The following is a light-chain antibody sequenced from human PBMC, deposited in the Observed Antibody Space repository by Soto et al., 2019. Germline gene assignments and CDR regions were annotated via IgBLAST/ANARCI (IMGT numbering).Light chain of an antibody. Sequence: DIVLTQSPGTLSLSPGERASLSCRASQSLSGYLAWYQQRPGQAPRLLIYTTSTRATDIPDRFSGSGSGTDFTLTISRLEPEDFAVYYCQQYGSSPWTFGQGTKVEIK. V-gene: IGKV3-20*01. CDR1: QSLSGY. CDR3: QQYGSSPWT. J-gene: IGKJ1*01. CDR2: TTS.